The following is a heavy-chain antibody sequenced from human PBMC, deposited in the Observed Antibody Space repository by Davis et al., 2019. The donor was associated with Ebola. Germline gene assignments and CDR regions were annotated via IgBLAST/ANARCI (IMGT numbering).Heavy chain of an antibody. J-gene: IGHJ5*01. V-gene: IGHV4-59*01. D-gene: IGHD6-13*01. CDR3: ARERRFSSWFDS. Sequence: SETLSLTCTVSADSINYYYWNWIRQPPGKGLEWIGHISDRGTTNYNPSLKSRVSMSIDTSKKHFSLDLRSVTATDTAIYYCARERRFSSWFDSWGQGTLVTVSS. CDR1: ADSINYYY. CDR2: ISDRGTT.